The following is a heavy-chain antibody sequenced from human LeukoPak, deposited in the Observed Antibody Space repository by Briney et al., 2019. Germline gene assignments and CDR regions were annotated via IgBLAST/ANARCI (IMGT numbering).Heavy chain of an antibody. D-gene: IGHD6-13*01. CDR3: AKDPHSSWYNHFDY. CDR2: ITGSSKSI. J-gene: IGHJ4*02. V-gene: IGHV3-21*01. CDR1: GFTFSGYS. Sequence: GGSLRLSCTASGFTFSGYSMNWVRQAPGKGLEWVSSITGSSKSIYYADSVKGRFTISRDNSKNTLYLQMNSLRAEDTAVYYCAKDPHSSWYNHFDYWGQGTLVTVSS.